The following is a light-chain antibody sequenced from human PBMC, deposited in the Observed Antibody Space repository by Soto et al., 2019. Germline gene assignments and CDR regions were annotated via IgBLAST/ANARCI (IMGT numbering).Light chain of an antibody. J-gene: IGKJ5*01. Sequence: EIVLTQSPGTLSLSPGERATLSCRASQSIRSYLAWYQQKRGQAPRLLIYDTSNRATGIPARFSGSGSGTDFTLTISGLEPADLGVYYCQQRHNWPITFGQGTRLEI. CDR3: QQRHNWPIT. CDR1: QSIRSY. CDR2: DTS. V-gene: IGKV3-11*01.